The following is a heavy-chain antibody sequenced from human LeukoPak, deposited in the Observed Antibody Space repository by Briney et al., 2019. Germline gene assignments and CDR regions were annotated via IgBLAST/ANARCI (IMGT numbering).Heavy chain of an antibody. Sequence: SATLSLTCTVSGGSISSYYWSWIRQPPGKGLEWIGYIYYSGSTNYNPSLKSRVTISVDTSKNQFSLKLSSVTAADTAVYYCARLVGVATSNNWFDPWGQGTLVAVSS. V-gene: IGHV4-59*08. D-gene: IGHD5-12*01. CDR3: ARLVGVATSNNWFDP. CDR1: GGSISSYY. CDR2: IYYSGST. J-gene: IGHJ5*02.